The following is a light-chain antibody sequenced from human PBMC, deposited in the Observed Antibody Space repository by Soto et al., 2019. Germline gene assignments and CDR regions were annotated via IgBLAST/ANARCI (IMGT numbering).Light chain of an antibody. J-gene: IGKJ5*01. CDR1: QRISPY. Sequence: DIQMTQSPSSVSASVGDRGTGRCRASQRISPYLNWYQQKPGQAPKLLIYVASLLQSGVPSRFSGSGSGTDFTLTISGLQPEDFATYYCQQSYDTVAITFGQGTRLEIK. CDR3: QQSYDTVAIT. V-gene: IGKV1-39*01. CDR2: VAS.